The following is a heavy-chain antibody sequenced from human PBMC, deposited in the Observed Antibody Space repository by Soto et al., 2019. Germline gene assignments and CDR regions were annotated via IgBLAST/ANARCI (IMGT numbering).Heavy chain of an antibody. CDR3: AKDLGIVAYYYYGMDA. J-gene: IGHJ6*02. V-gene: IGHV3-23*01. CDR2: ISGSGGST. Sequence: GGSLGLSCAASGFTFSSYAMSWVRQAPGKGLEWVSAISGSGGSTYYADSVKGRFTISRDNSKNTLYLQMNSLRAEDTAVYYCAKDLGIVAYYYYGMDAWGQGTTVTVSS. D-gene: IGHD5-12*01. CDR1: GFTFSSYA.